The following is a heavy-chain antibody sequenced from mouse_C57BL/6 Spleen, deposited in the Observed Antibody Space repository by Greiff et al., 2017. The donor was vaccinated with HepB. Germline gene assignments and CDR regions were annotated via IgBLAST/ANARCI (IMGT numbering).Heavy chain of an antibody. V-gene: IGHV5-17*01. CDR3: AREGDYYGSLWYFDV. CDR1: GFTFSDYG. J-gene: IGHJ1*03. CDR2: ISSGSSTI. Sequence: EVQGVESGGGLVKPGGSLKLSCAASGFTFSDYGMHWVRQAPEKGLEWVAYISSGSSTIYYADTVKGRFTISRDNAKNTLFLQMTSLRSEDTAMYYCAREGDYYGSLWYFDVWGTGTTVTVSS. D-gene: IGHD1-1*01.